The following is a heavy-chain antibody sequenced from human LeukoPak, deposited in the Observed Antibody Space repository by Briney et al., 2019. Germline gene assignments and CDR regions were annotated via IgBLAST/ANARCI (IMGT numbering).Heavy chain of an antibody. V-gene: IGHV3-23*01. CDR1: GFTFSSYA. CDR3: AKEVTGGYCSGGNCYAYFEY. D-gene: IGHD2-15*01. J-gene: IGHJ4*02. CDR2: SSRTGATT. Sequence: GGSLRLSCAASGFTFSSYAMSWVRQAPGKGLEWVSGSSRTGATTYYADSVKGRFTISRDNAKNTLFLTMSSLRAEDTAVYYCAKEVTGGYCSGGNCYAYFEYWGRGTLVTVSS.